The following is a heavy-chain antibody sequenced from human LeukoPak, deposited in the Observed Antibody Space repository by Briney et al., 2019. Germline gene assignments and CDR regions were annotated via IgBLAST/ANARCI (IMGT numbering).Heavy chain of an antibody. J-gene: IGHJ3*02. CDR1: GDSVNGHH. D-gene: IGHD1-26*01. V-gene: IGHV4-59*02. CDR2: IYYTGGTT. Sequence: SEALSLTCTASGDSVNGHHLTWLRQPPGKGLEWIGQIYYTGGTTYYNPALQSRVTMSLDTSKNQFSLKVTSLTAADTAVYYCARDTGRYYINDAFDIWGQGTMVTVSS. CDR3: ARDTGRYYINDAFDI.